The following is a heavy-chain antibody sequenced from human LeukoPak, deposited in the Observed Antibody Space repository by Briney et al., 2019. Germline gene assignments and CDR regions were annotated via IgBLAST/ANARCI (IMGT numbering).Heavy chain of an antibody. J-gene: IGHJ1*01. CDR3: AKDAIFGVVGD. V-gene: IGHV3-23*01. CDR1: GFTFSSYW. CDR2: ISGNTGNT. D-gene: IGHD3-3*01. Sequence: GGSLRLSCAASGFTFSSYWMHWIRQAPGKGLVWVSGISGNTGNTYYADSVKGRFTISRDNSNNTLYLRMNSLRAEDTALYFCAKDAIFGVVGDWGQGTLVTVSS.